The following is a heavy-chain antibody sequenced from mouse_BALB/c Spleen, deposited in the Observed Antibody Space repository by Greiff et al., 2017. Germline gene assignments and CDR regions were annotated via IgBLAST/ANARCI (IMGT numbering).Heavy chain of an antibody. D-gene: IGHD1-1*01. Sequence: VQLQQPGAELVKPGASVKMSCKASGYTFTSYNMHWVKQTPGQGLEWIGAIYPGNGDTSYNQKFKGKATLTADKSSSTAYMQLSSLTSEDSAVYYCARRGYYYGSSYFDYWGQGTTLTVSS. CDR2: IYPGNGDT. J-gene: IGHJ2*01. CDR3: ARRGYYYGSSYFDY. V-gene: IGHV1-12*01. CDR1: GYTFTSYN.